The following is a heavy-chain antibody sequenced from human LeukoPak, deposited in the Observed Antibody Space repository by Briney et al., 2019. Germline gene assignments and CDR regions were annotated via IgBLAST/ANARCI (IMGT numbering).Heavy chain of an antibody. J-gene: IGHJ3*01. Sequence: PSETLSLTCTVSGDSISSGGYYWNWIRQPPGKGLEWIGYIYHSGITNYNPSLKSRVTISIDRSKNQFSLKLSSVSAADTAVYYCARELRYDNSDSGAFWGQGTVVTVSS. CDR3: ARELRYDNSDSGAF. CDR1: GDSISSGGYY. CDR2: IYHSGIT. D-gene: IGHD3-22*01. V-gene: IGHV4-30-2*01.